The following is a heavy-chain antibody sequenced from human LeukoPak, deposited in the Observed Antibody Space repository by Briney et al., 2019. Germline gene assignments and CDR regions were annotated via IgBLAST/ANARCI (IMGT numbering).Heavy chain of an antibody. CDR3: ARDPFVGQWQMIDY. D-gene: IGHD6-19*01. CDR2: IYTSGST. CDR1: GGSISSYY. J-gene: IGHJ4*02. V-gene: IGHV4-4*07. Sequence: PSETLSLTCTVSGGSISSYYWSWIRQPAGKGLEWIGRIYTSGSTNYNPSLKSRVTMSVDTSKNQFSLKLSSVTAADTAVYYCARDPFVGQWQMIDYWGQGTLVTVSS.